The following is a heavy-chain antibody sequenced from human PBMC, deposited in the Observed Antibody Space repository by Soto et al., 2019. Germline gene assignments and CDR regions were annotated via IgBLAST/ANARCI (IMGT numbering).Heavy chain of an antibody. J-gene: IGHJ3*01. D-gene: IGHD3-9*01. V-gene: IGHV1-58*01. CDR2: IVVGSGNT. CDR1: GFTFTSSA. CDR3: AAVSSQYDSVTGYYSGYFDF. Sequence: SVKVSCKASGFTFTSSAVQWVRQARGQRLEWIGWIVVGSGNTNYAQKFQERVTITRDMSTSTAYMELSSLKSEHTAVYYCAAVSSQYDSVTGYYSGYFDFWGQGTMVTVSS.